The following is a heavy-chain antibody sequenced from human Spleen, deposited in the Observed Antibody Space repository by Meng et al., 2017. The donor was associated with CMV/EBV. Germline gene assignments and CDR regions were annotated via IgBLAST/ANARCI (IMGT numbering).Heavy chain of an antibody. J-gene: IGHJ4*02. CDR1: GYTFINYG. Sequence: ASVKVSCKASGYTFINYGITWVRQAPGQGLEWMGWISPDKGDTDYAQKFQGRVTMTTDISTTTALMELRGLRSDDTAVYYCARGLSGFYFNLAGPNMDYWGQGTLVTVSS. D-gene: IGHD3-3*01. CDR3: ARGLSGFYFNLAGPNMDY. V-gene: IGHV1-18*01. CDR2: ISPDKGDT.